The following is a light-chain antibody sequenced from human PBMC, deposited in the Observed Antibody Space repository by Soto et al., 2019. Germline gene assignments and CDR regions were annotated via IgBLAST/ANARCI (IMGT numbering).Light chain of an antibody. CDR3: CSYAGSPV. CDR2: DVS. CDR1: SSDVGGYNY. V-gene: IGLV2-8*01. Sequence: QSVLTQPPSASGSPGQSVTISCTGTSSDVGGYNYVSWYQQHPGKAPKLMIYDVSKRPSGVPDRFSGSKSGNTASLTISGLQAEDEADYYCCSYAGSPVFGTGTKVTVL. J-gene: IGLJ1*01.